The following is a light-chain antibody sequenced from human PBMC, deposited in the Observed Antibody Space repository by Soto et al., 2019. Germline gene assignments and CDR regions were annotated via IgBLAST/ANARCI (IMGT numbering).Light chain of an antibody. V-gene: IGLV2-14*03. CDR3: SSYTTSSTLYV. Sequence: QSVLTQPASVSGSPGQSITISCTGTSSDVGGYNYVSWYQHHPGKAPKLMIYDVSNRPSGVSNRFSGSKSGNTASLTISGLQPEDEADYYCSSYTTSSTLYVFGTGTKVTVL. CDR1: SSDVGGYNY. J-gene: IGLJ1*01. CDR2: DVS.